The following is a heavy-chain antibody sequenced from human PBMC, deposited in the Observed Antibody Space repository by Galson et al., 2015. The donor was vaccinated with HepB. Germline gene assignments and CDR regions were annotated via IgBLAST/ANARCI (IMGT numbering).Heavy chain of an antibody. D-gene: IGHD6-19*01. Sequence: CAISGDSASSNSAAWNWIRQSPSRGLEWLGRTYYRSKWYNDYAVSVKSRITINPDTSKNQFSLQLNSVTPEDTAVYYCARDRLVFGPSIAVAVHDYWGQGTLVTVSS. J-gene: IGHJ4*02. CDR3: ARDRLVFGPSIAVAVHDY. CDR1: GDSASSNSAA. CDR2: TYYRSKWYN. V-gene: IGHV6-1*01.